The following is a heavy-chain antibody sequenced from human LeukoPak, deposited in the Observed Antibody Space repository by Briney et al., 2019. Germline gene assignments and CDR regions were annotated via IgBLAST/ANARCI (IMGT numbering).Heavy chain of an antibody. CDR1: GFTFSNYW. J-gene: IGHJ4*02. Sequence: GGSLRLSCVASGFTFSNYWMSWARQAPGKGLEWVANIMKDGSSNHYADSVRGRFTISRDNSKNTLYLQMNSLRAEDTAVYYCARDPLAYGDYVSSDGSGFDYWGQGTLVTVSS. CDR2: IMKDGSSN. V-gene: IGHV3-7*01. D-gene: IGHD4-17*01. CDR3: ARDPLAYGDYVSSDGSGFDY.